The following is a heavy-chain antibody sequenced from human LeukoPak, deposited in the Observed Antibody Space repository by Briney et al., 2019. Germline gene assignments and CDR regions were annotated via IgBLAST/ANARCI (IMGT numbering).Heavy chain of an antibody. CDR3: ARGVIVVAVAATRYNWFDP. D-gene: IGHD2-15*01. CDR1: GGSFSGYY. J-gene: IGHJ5*02. CDR2: INHSGST. V-gene: IGHV4-34*01. Sequence: SETLSLTCAVYGGSFSGYYWSWIRQPPGKGLEWIGEINHSGSTNYNPSLKSRVTISVDTSKNQFSLKLSSVTAADTAVYYCARGVIVVAVAATRYNWFDPWGQGTLVTVSS.